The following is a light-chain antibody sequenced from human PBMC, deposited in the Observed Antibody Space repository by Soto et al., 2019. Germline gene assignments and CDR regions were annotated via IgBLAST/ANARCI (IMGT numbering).Light chain of an antibody. CDR1: QTITSD. J-gene: IGKJ1*01. CDR3: QHYNSYSEA. Sequence: DIQMTQSPSSLSASVGDIVTITCRASQTITSDLNWYQQKPGKAPKLMIYKASTLKSGVPSRFSGSGSGTEFTLTISSLQPDDFATYYCQHYNSYSEAFGQGTKVDIK. V-gene: IGKV1-5*03. CDR2: KAS.